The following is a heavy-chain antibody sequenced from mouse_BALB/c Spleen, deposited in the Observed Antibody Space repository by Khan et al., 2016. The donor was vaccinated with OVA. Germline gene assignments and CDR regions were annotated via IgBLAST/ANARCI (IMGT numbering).Heavy chain of an antibody. J-gene: IGHJ3*01. CDR2: LWSGGST. Sequence: QVQLKQSGPGLVQPSQSLSITCTVSGFSLTTYGVHWVRQSLGKGKEWWGVLWSGGSTDYNAAFISRLSISKESSKSHAFFKMNSMQVNDTARYYCAKNYVYDEGLTYWGQGTLVTVSA. D-gene: IGHD2-2*01. CDR1: GFSLTTYG. V-gene: IGHV2-2*02. CDR3: AKNYVYDEGLTY.